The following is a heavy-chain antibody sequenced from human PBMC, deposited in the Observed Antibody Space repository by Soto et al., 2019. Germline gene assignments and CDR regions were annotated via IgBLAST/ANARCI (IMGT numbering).Heavy chain of an antibody. V-gene: IGHV2-5*02. CDR2: ISWAGEK. J-gene: IGHJ4*02. CDR1: GFSLNTRGVG. CDR3: SQRRGYLLTGHDYFDF. D-gene: IGHD3-9*01. Sequence: QITLKESGPTLVKPTQTLTLTCTFSGFSLNTRGVGVGWIRQPPGKALEWLALISWAGEKRYRPSLKTRLTVTKDTSQNQVVRTMTNMDPVDPATYYCSQRRGYLLTGHDYFDFGGQGTLVTVSS.